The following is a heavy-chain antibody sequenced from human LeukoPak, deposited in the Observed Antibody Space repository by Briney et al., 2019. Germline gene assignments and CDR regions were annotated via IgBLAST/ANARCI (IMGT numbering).Heavy chain of an antibody. J-gene: IGHJ4*01. CDR1: GFIFSHHG. D-gene: IGHD4-11*01. CDR2: IWSDGTNR. V-gene: IGHV3-33*01. CDR3: ERDAQTGFAYSNSLNY. Sequence: GGSLRLSCAASGFIFSHHGMHWVRQPPGQGLEWVAVIWSDGTNRFYADSGKGRFTISRDNSQNTVFLQMDRLRVKDTAIYSCERDAQTGFAYSNSLNYWGHGTLVTVSS.